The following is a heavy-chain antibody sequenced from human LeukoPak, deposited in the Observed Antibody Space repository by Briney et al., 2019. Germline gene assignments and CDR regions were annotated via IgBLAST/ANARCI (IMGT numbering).Heavy chain of an antibody. CDR1: GYTFTSYG. Sequence: AASVKVSCKASGYTFTSYGISWVRQAPGQGLEWMGWISAYNGNTNYAQKFQGRVTMTTDTSTSTAYMELRSLRSDDTAVYYCARSPLAAFWSGYSPLDYWGQGTLVTVSS. J-gene: IGHJ4*02. V-gene: IGHV1-18*01. CDR3: ARSPLAAFWSGYSPLDY. D-gene: IGHD3-3*01. CDR2: ISAYNGNT.